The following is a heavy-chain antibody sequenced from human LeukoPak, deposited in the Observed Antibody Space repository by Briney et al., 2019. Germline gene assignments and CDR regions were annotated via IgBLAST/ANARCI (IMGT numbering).Heavy chain of an antibody. D-gene: IGHD3-10*01. J-gene: IGHJ4*02. V-gene: IGHV4-34*01. Sequence: GSLRLSCAASGFTFSSYAMSWVRQAPGKGLEWIGEINHSGSTNYNPSLKSRVTISVDTSKNQFSLKLSSVTAADTAVYYCARGRRGGYYYGSGSYPYFDYWGQGTLVTVSS. CDR1: GFTFSSYA. CDR2: INHSGST. CDR3: ARGRRGGYYYGSGSYPYFDY.